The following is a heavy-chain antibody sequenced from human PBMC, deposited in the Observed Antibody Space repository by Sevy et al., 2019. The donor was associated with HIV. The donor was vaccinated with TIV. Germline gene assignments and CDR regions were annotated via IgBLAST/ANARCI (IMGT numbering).Heavy chain of an antibody. CDR2: IKQDGSEK. CDR1: GFTFSSYW. CDR3: AREVPVDTAMADAFDI. V-gene: IGHV3-7*01. J-gene: IGHJ3*02. D-gene: IGHD5-18*01. Sequence: GGSLRLSCAASGFTFSSYWMSWVRQAPGKGLEWVANIKQDGSEKYYVDSVKGRFTISRDNAKNSLYLQMNSLRAEETAVYYCAREVPVDTAMADAFDIWGQGTMVTVSS.